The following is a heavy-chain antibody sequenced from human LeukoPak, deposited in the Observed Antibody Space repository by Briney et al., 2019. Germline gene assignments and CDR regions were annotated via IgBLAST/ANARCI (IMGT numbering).Heavy chain of an antibody. Sequence: SQTLSLTCAISGDSVPSNSAAWNWIRQSPSRGLERLGRTYYRSKWYNDYAVSVKSRITINPDTSKNQFSLQLNSVTAADTAVYYCARGRYYATHDNWFDPWGQGTLVTVSS. J-gene: IGHJ5*02. CDR1: GDSVPSNSAA. D-gene: IGHD3-10*01. CDR3: ARGRYYATHDNWFDP. V-gene: IGHV6-1*01. CDR2: TYYRSKWYN.